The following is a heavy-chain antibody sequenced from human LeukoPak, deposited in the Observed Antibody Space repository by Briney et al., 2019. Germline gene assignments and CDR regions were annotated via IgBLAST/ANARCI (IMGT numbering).Heavy chain of an antibody. Sequence: SETLSLTCTVSGGSISSSSYYWGWIRQPPGKGLEWIGSIYYSGSTYYNPSLKSRVTISVDTSKNQFSLKLSSVTAADTAVYYCARQITMIVVVQRGAFDIWGQGTMVTVSS. CDR3: ARQITMIVVVQRGAFDI. V-gene: IGHV4-39*01. J-gene: IGHJ3*02. CDR1: GGSISSSSYY. CDR2: IYYSGST. D-gene: IGHD3-22*01.